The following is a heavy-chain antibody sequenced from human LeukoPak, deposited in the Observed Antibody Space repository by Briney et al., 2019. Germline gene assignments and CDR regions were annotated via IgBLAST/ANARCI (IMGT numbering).Heavy chain of an antibody. D-gene: IGHD3-3*01. CDR3: ARDLFPLESGRNGYYYYGMDV. CDR1: GGTFSSYA. Sequence: SVKVSCKASGGTFSSYAISWVRQAPGQGLEWMGGIIPIFGTANYAQKFQGRVTITADESTSTAYMELSSLRSEDTAVYYCARDLFPLESGRNGYYYYGMDVWGQGTTVTVSS. CDR2: IIPIFGTA. V-gene: IGHV1-69*13. J-gene: IGHJ6*02.